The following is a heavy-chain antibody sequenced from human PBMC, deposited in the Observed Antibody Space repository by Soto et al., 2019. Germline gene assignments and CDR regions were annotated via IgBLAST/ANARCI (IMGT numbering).Heavy chain of an antibody. CDR2: ISSSGTNI. CDR3: ARVDPGTTSMDYYYYYIDV. Sequence: EGQLVEPGGGLVKPGGSLRLSCAASGFTFSTYSMNWVRQAPGKGLEWVSSISSSGTNIYYADSVNGRFTISRDNAKNSQYLQMNSVRAEDTAVYYCARVDPGTTSMDYYYYYIDVWGKGATVTVSS. J-gene: IGHJ6*03. D-gene: IGHD1-7*01. V-gene: IGHV3-21*02. CDR1: GFTFSTYS.